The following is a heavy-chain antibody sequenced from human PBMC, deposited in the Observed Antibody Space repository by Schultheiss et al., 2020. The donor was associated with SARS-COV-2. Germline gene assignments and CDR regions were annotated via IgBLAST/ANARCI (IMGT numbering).Heavy chain of an antibody. J-gene: IGHJ4*02. D-gene: IGHD3-22*01. CDR2: IWYDGSNK. CDR1: GFTFSSYG. V-gene: IGHV3-33*01. CDR3: ARDPYDVPLDF. Sequence: GGSLRLSCAASGFTFSSYGMHWVRQAPGKGLEWVAVIWYDGSNKYYADSVKGRFTVSRDNSKNTLYLEMNSLRAEDTAVYYCARDPYDVPLDFWGQGIKVTVSS.